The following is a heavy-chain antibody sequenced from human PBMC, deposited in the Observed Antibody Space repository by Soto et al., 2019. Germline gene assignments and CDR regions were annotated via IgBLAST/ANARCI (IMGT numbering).Heavy chain of an antibody. CDR2: INPSGGSI. V-gene: IGHV1-46*01. J-gene: IGHJ6*02. CDR1: VYTFTSYA. D-gene: IGHD1-26*01. Sequence: ASVKVSCKASVYTFTSYAIHWVRQAPGQGLEWMGVINPSGGSINYAQKFQGRVTMTRDTSTSTVYMELSSLRSEDTAVYYCARDRGRGGSYYIYFYGMDVWGQGTTVTVSS. CDR3: ARDRGRGGSYYIYFYGMDV.